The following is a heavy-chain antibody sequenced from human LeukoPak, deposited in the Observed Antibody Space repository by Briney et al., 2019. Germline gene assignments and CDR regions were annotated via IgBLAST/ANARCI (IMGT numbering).Heavy chain of an antibody. CDR1: GFTFSSYA. J-gene: IGHJ4*02. CDR2: ISYDGSNK. CDR3: ARDRRQWLPLYYFDY. V-gene: IGHV3-30-3*01. D-gene: IGHD6-19*01. Sequence: PGRSLRLSCAASGFTFSSYAMHWVRQAPGKGLEWVAVISYDGSNKYYADSVKGRFTISRDNSKNTLYLQMNSLRAEDTAVYYCARDRRQWLPLYYFDYWGQGTLVTVSS.